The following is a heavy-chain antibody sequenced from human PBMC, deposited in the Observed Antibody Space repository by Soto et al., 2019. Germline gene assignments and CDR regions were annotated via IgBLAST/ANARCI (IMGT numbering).Heavy chain of an antibody. V-gene: IGHV5-51*01. J-gene: IGHJ5*02. CDR3: ARRRGRCSDGVCYSWWFDP. D-gene: IGHD2-8*01. CDR1: GCTFSDQW. Sequence: GESLKISCKGSGCTFSDQWIGWVRHTPDKGLEWIGFVFLGDSDARYSPAFQGQVAMSADRSGTYLQWSSLKASDTGIYYCARRRGRCSDGVCYSWWFDPWGQGTRVTVSS. CDR2: VFLGDSDA.